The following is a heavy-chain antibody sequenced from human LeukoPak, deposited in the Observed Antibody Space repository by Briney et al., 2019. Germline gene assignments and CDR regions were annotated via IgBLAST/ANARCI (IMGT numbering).Heavy chain of an antibody. J-gene: IGHJ6*03. CDR1: GFTFSSYE. D-gene: IGHD2-15*01. CDR3: ARDYSLYYYYYMDV. Sequence: GGSLRLSCAASGFTFSSYEMNWVRQAPGKGLEWVSYISSSGSTIYYADSVKGRFTISRDNAKNSLYLQMNSLRAEDTAVYYCARDYSLYYYYYMDVWGKGTTVTVSS. CDR2: ISSSGSTI. V-gene: IGHV3-48*03.